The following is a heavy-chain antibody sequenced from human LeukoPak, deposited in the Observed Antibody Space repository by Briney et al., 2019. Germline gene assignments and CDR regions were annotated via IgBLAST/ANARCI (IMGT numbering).Heavy chain of an antibody. CDR2: IRSKAYGGTT. CDR3: TLHDYRGYNWFDP. V-gene: IGHV3-49*03. Sequence: GGSLRLSCTASGFTFGDYAMSWFRQAPGKGLEWVGFIRSKAYGGTTEYAASVKGRFTISRDDSKSIAYLQMNSLKTEDTAVYYCTLHDYRGYNWFDPWGQGTLVTVSS. CDR1: GFTFGDYA. D-gene: IGHD4-11*01. J-gene: IGHJ5*02.